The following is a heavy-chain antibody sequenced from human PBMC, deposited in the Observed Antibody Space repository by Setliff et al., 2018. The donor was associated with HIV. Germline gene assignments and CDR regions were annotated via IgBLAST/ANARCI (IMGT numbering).Heavy chain of an antibody. V-gene: IGHV3-74*01. CDR2: INGDGTRT. J-gene: IGHJ3*02. CDR1: GFTFSSYW. D-gene: IGHD2-21*02. Sequence: GGSLRLSCAASGFTFSSYWMHWVRQAPGKGLVWVSRINGDGTRTHYADSVKGRFTISRDNAKNTLHLQMSSLRAEDTAVYYCVRVGYCGDNCYGAFDIWGQGTMVTVSS. CDR3: VRVGYCGDNCYGAFDI.